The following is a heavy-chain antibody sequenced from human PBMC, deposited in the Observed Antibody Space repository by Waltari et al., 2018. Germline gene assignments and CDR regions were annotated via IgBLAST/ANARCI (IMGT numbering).Heavy chain of an antibody. J-gene: IGHJ4*02. CDR1: GGSISSGDYY. D-gene: IGHD4-4*01. CDR2: IYYSWST. CDR3: ARAMLYSNYEGYYFDY. Sequence: QVQLQESGPGLVKPSQTLSLTCTVSGGSISSGDYYWSWIRQPPGKGLEWIGYIYYSWSTYYNPSLKSRVTISVDTSKNQFSLKLSSVTAADTAVYYCARAMLYSNYEGYYFDYWGQGTLVTVSS. V-gene: IGHV4-30-4*08.